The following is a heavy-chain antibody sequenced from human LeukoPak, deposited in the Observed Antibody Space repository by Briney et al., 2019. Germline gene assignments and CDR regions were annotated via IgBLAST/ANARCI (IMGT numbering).Heavy chain of an antibody. CDR1: GFTVSSNY. V-gene: IGHV4-59*02. D-gene: IGHD2-15*01. CDR2: VYNSGSS. Sequence: GSLRLSCAASGFTVSSNYMSWIRQPPGKGLESIGYVYNSGSSNYNPSLKSRVTISVDTSKNQFSLKLSSVTAADTAVYYCARYPGSAEYRHYYYMDVWGKGTTVTVSS. J-gene: IGHJ6*03. CDR3: ARYPGSAEYRHYYYMDV.